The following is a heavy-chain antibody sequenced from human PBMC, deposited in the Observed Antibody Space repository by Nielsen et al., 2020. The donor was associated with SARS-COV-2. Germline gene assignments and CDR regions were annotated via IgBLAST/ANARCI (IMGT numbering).Heavy chain of an antibody. Sequence: GSLRLSCAVSGGSISSGGYYWGWIRQPPGKGLEWIGSIYYSGSTYYNPSLKSRVTISVDTSKNQFSLKLSSVTAADTAVYYCALVRVVNFVRYFDYWGQGTLVTVSS. CDR1: GGSISSGGYY. CDR3: ALVRVVNFVRYFDY. V-gene: IGHV4-39*07. J-gene: IGHJ4*02. CDR2: IYYSGST. D-gene: IGHD3-22*01.